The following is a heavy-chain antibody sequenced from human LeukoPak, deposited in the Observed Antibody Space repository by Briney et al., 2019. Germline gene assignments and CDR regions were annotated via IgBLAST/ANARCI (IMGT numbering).Heavy chain of an antibody. CDR1: GGTFSSYA. CDR2: IIPILGIA. D-gene: IGHD2-2*01. CDR3: ARGSCSSTSCYGASNWFDP. Sequence: ASVKVSCKASGGTFSSYAISWVRQAPGQGLEWMGRIIPILGIANYAQKFQGRVTITADKSTSTAYMELSSLRSEDTAVYYCARGSCSSTSCYGASNWFDPWGQGTLVTVSS. V-gene: IGHV1-69*04. J-gene: IGHJ5*02.